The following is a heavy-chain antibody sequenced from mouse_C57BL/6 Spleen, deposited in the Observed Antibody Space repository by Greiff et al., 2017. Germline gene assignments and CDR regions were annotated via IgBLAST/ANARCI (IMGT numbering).Heavy chain of an antibody. Sequence: VQLQQSGAELVRPGTSVKVSCTASGYAFTNYLIEWVKQRPGQGLEWIGVINPGSGGTKYNEKFKGKATLTADKSSSTAYMQLSSLTSEDPAVYFCARANYYGSSPAWFAYWGQGTLVTVSA. CDR2: INPGSGGT. D-gene: IGHD1-1*01. J-gene: IGHJ3*01. CDR1: GYAFTNYL. CDR3: ARANYYGSSPAWFAY. V-gene: IGHV1-54*01.